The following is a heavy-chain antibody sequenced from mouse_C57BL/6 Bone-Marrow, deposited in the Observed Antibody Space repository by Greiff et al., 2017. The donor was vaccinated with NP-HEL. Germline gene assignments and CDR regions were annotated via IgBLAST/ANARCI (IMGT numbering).Heavy chain of an antibody. CDR1: GFNFKDDY. D-gene: IGHD2-2*01. Sequence: EVQLQQSGAELVRPGASVKLSCTASGFNFKDDYMHWVKQRPEQGLEWIGWIDPENGDTEYASKFQGKATITADTSSNTAYLQLSSLTSEDTAVYYCTPMVTTYYFDYWGQGTTLTVSS. CDR2: IDPENGDT. V-gene: IGHV14-4*01. CDR3: TPMVTTYYFDY. J-gene: IGHJ2*01.